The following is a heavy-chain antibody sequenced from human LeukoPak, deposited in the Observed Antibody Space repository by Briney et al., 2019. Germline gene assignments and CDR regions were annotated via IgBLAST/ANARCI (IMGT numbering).Heavy chain of an antibody. CDR2: INPSGGST. CDR3: ARGITGTTAGY. V-gene: IGHV1-8*02. D-gene: IGHD1-7*01. Sequence: ASVKVSCEASGGTFSSYAISWVRQAPGQGLEWMGIINPSGGSTSYAQKFQGRVTMTRNTSISTAYMELSSLRSEDTAVYYCARGITGTTAGYWGQGTLVTVSS. J-gene: IGHJ4*02. CDR1: GGTFSSYA.